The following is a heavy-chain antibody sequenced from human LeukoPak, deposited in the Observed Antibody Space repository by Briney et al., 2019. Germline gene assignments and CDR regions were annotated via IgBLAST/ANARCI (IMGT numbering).Heavy chain of an antibody. J-gene: IGHJ4*02. CDR1: GYSISSGYH. Sequence: PSETLSLTCAVSGYSISSGYHWGWIRQPPGKELEWIGSIYQSGGTFYNPSLKSRVTFSVDTSTNQFSLKLSSVTAADTAVYYCTRYNYGHYYFDYWGQGTLVTVSS. V-gene: IGHV4-38-2*01. CDR2: IYQSGGT. D-gene: IGHD5-18*01. CDR3: TRYNYGHYYFDY.